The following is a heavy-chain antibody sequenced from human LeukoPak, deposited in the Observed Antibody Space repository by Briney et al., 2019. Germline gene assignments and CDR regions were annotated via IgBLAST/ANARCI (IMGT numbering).Heavy chain of an antibody. Sequence: ASVKVSCKPSGHTFSGYYLHWVRQAPGQGLEWMGWINPNSGGTNYAQKFQGRVTMSRDTSISTAYMELSRLRSDDTAVYYCAREVTAVAVNWFDPWGQGTLVTVSS. CDR3: AREVTAVAVNWFDP. CDR1: GHTFSGYY. D-gene: IGHD6-19*01. CDR2: INPNSGGT. J-gene: IGHJ5*02. V-gene: IGHV1-2*02.